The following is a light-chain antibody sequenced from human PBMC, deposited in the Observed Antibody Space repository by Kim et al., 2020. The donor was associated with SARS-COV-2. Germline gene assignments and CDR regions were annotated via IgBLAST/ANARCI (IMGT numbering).Light chain of an antibody. CDR1: SSNIGAGYD. J-gene: IGLJ3*02. CDR2: GDY. Sequence: QRVTISCTGSSSNIGAGYDVHWYQQLPGTAPRLLIYGDYNRPSGVPDRFSGSKSGTSASLAITGLQAEDEADYYCQSYDSSLSAGVFGGGTQLTVL. CDR3: QSYDSSLSAGV. V-gene: IGLV1-40*01.